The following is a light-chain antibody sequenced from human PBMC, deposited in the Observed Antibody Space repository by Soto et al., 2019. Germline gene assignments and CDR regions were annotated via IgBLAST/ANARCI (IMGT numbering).Light chain of an antibody. J-gene: IGLJ1*01. CDR3: NSYAGSNNMGV. V-gene: IGLV2-8*01. Sequence: QSALTQPPSASGSPGQSVTISCTGTSCDVGGYNYVSWYQHHPGKAPRLMIYEVHKRPSGVPDRFSGSKSGNTASLTVSGLQAEDEADYYCNSYAGSNNMGVFGTGTKLTVL. CDR2: EVH. CDR1: SCDVGGYNY.